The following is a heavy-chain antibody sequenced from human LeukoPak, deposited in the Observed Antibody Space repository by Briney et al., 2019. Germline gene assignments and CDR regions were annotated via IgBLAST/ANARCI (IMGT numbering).Heavy chain of an antibody. CDR1: GGSITSYY. CDR2: IYYTGTT. D-gene: IGHD4-17*01. J-gene: IGHJ5*02. Sequence: PSETLSLTCTVSGGSITSYYWSWIRQPQGKGLEWIGYIYYTGTTNYNPSLRGRVTISVDTSENQFSLKLSSVTAADTAVYYCARHGEGDYGQWTWFDPWGQGTLVTVSS. CDR3: ARHGEGDYGQWTWFDP. V-gene: IGHV4-59*01.